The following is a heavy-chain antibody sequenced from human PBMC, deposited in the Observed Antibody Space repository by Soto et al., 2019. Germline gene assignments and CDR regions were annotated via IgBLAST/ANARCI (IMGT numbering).Heavy chain of an antibody. V-gene: IGHV4-59*08. CDR3: ARQPVVAATWGGSGFDG. D-gene: IGHD2-15*01. CDR1: GGSISTYF. CDR2: IYYSGST. J-gene: IGHJ3*01. Sequence: QVQLQESGPGLVKPSETLSLTCTVSGGSISTYFWSWIRQPPGKGLEWIGYIYYSGSTNYNPSLKSPPTLSVDTPKHQFSLRLSSVTAADPAVYYRARQPVVAATWGGSGFDGWGQGKMVTVSS.